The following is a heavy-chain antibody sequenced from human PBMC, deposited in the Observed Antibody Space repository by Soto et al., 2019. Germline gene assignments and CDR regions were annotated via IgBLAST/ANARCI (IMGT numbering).Heavy chain of an antibody. CDR1: GYTFTSYG. J-gene: IGHJ6*02. CDR2: ISGYNGHT. D-gene: IGHD2-2*02. Sequence: QVQLVQSGAEVKKPGASVKVSCKASGYTFTSYGISWVRRAPGQGLEWMGWISGYNGHTSYAQKVQGRVSMTTDPSTSTAYMELRSLRPNDTAVYYCAKLGGSYNYGMDVWGQGTTVTVSS. CDR3: AKLGGSYNYGMDV. V-gene: IGHV1-18*01.